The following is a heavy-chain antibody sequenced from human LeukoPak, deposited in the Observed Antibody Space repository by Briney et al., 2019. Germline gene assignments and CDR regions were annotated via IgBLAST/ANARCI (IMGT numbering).Heavy chain of an antibody. J-gene: IGHJ4*02. V-gene: IGHV4-39*07. CDR3: ARRGYNWNLPVFDY. CDR2: IYYSGST. Sequence: SETLSLTCTVSGGSISSSSYYWGWIRQPPGKGLEWIGSIYYSGSTYYNPSLKSRVTISVDTSKNQFSLKLSSVTAADTAVYYCARRGYNWNLPVFDYWGQGTLVTVSS. CDR1: GGSISSSSYY. D-gene: IGHD1-7*01.